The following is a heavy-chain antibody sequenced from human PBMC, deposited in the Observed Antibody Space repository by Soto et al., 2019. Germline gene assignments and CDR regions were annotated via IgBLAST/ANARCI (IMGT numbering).Heavy chain of an antibody. Sequence: QVQLQESGPGLVKPSQTLSLTCTVSGGSISSGGYYWSWIRQHPGKGLEWIGYIYYSGSTYYNPSLNCRVTISSDTSKNQFSLKLSSVTAADMAVYYCAIDLREYSGYLSDSFDIWGQGTMVTVSS. CDR2: IYYSGST. D-gene: IGHD5-12*01. V-gene: IGHV4-31*03. J-gene: IGHJ3*02. CDR1: GGSISSGGYY. CDR3: AIDLREYSGYLSDSFDI.